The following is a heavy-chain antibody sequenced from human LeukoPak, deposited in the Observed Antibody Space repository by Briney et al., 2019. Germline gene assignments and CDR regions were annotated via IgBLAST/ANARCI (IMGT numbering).Heavy chain of an antibody. CDR2: IYYSGST. CDR3: ARFPTVRGVIIGAFDI. D-gene: IGHD3-10*01. CDR1: GGSISSSSYY. J-gene: IGHJ3*02. V-gene: IGHV4-39*07. Sequence: SETLSLTCTVSGGSISSSSYYWGWIRQPPGKGLEWIGSIYYSGSTYYNPSLKSRVTISVDTSKNQFSLKLSSVTAADTAVYYCARFPTVRGVIIGAFDIWGQGTMVTVSS.